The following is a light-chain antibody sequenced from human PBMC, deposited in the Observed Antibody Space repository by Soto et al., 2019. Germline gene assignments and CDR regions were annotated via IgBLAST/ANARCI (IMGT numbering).Light chain of an antibody. V-gene: IGKV3-20*01. Sequence: EIVLTQSPGTLTLSPGERATLSCRASQSVSSSYLAWYQQKPGQAPRLLIYCASSRATGIPDRFSGSGSGTDFTLTISRLEPEDFAVYYFQQYGSSSWTFSQGTKVEIK. CDR3: QQYGSSSWT. J-gene: IGKJ1*01. CDR2: CAS. CDR1: QSVSSSY.